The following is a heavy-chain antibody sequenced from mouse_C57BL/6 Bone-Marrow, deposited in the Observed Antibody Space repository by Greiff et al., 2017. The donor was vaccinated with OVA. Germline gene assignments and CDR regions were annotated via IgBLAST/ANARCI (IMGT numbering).Heavy chain of an antibody. J-gene: IGHJ1*03. CDR2: ISDGGSYT. CDR3: ARAATGYFDV. Sequence: EVMLVESGGGLVKPGGSLKLSCAASGFTFSSYAMSWVRQTPEKRLEWVATISDGGSYTYYPDNVKGRFTISRDNAKNNLYLQMSHLKSEDTARYSCARAATGYFDVWGTGTTVTVSS. CDR1: GFTFSSYA. V-gene: IGHV5-4*03.